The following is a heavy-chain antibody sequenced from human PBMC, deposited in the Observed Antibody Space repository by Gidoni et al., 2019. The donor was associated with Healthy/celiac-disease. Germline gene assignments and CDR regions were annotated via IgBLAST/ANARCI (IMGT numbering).Heavy chain of an antibody. V-gene: IGHV3-30*18. Sequence: QVQLVESGGGVVKPGRSLRLSCAASGFTLSSSGMPWGRQAPGKGREWVAVKSYDGSNKYYADSVKGRFTISRDNSKNTLYLQMNSLRAEDTAVYYCAKGDCSSTSCYGYYYYYGMDVWGQGTTVTVSS. J-gene: IGHJ6*02. D-gene: IGHD2-2*01. CDR1: GFTLSSSG. CDR2: KSYDGSNK. CDR3: AKGDCSSTSCYGYYYYYGMDV.